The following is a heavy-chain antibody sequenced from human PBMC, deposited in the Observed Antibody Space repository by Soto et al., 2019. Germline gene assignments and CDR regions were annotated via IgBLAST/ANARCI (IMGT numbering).Heavy chain of an antibody. V-gene: IGHV1-8*01. CDR1: GYTFITFD. J-gene: IGHJ5*02. D-gene: IGHD1-26*01. CDR3: ARRKESSGPNYLDP. Sequence: ASVKVSCKASGYTFITFDINWVRQAAGQGLEWMGWMNPYNGNAGYAQKFQGRVTMTRNTSTSTAYMELSSLTSDDSAVYFCARRKESSGPNYLDPWGQGTLVTISS. CDR2: MNPYNGNA.